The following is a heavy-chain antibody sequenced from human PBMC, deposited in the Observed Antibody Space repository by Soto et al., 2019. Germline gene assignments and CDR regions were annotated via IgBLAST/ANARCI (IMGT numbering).Heavy chain of an antibody. D-gene: IGHD1-26*01. CDR2: IYYSGGT. Sequence: SETLSLTCTVSGGSISSSSYYWGWVRQPPGKGLEWIGSIYYSGGTYYNPSLKSRVTISVDTSKNQFSLKLSSVTAADTAVYYCARPSGSYLYYFDYLGQGTLVTVSS. CDR3: ARPSGSYLYYFDY. V-gene: IGHV4-39*01. CDR1: GGSISSSSYY. J-gene: IGHJ4*01.